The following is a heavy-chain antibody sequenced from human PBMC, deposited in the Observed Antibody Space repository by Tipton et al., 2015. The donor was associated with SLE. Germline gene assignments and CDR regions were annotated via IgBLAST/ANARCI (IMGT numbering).Heavy chain of an antibody. CDR3: ARGDDAFDI. Sequence: TLSLTCTVSGGSISSGSYYWSWIRQPAGKGLEWIGRIYTSGSTNYNPSLKSRVTISVDTSKNQFSLKLSSVTAADTAVYYCARGDDAFDIWGQGTMVTVSS. V-gene: IGHV4-61*02. CDR1: GGSISSGSYY. CDR2: IYTSGST. J-gene: IGHJ3*02.